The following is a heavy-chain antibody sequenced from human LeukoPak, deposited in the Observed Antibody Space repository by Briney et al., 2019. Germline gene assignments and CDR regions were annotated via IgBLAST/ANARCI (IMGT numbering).Heavy chain of an antibody. CDR2: IYYSGST. J-gene: IGHJ4*02. CDR1: GGSISSGGYY. CDR3: ARGSRSSRWFGESFDY. D-gene: IGHD3-10*01. Sequence: SETLSLTCTVSGGSISSGGYYWSWIRQHPGKVLEWIGYIYYSGSTYYNPSLKSRVTISVDTSKNQFSLKLSSVTAADTAVYYCARGSRSSRWFGESFDYWGQGTLVTVSS. V-gene: IGHV4-31*03.